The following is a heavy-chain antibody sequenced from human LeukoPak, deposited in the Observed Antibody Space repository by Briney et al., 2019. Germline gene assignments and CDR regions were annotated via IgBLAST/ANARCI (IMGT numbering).Heavy chain of an antibody. J-gene: IGHJ4*02. D-gene: IGHD5-18*01. CDR1: GYTFTSYY. Sequence: ASVKVSCKASGYTFTSYYMHWVRQAPGQGLEWMGIINPSGGSTSYAQRFQGRVTMTRDMSTSTVYMELSSLRSEDTAVYYCARAPGEAMVFFDYWGQGTLVTVSS. CDR3: ARAPGEAMVFFDY. CDR2: INPSGGST. V-gene: IGHV1-46*01.